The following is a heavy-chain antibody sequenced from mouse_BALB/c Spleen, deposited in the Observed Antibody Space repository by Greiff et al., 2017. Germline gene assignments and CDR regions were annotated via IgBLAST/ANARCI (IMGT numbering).Heavy chain of an antibody. V-gene: IGHV1-69*02. CDR1: GYTFTSYW. D-gene: IGHD2-14*01. CDR2: IYPSDSYT. CDR3: TRDYRYDGLGRDPWFAY. Sequence: QVQLQQPGAELVRPGASVKLSCKASGYTFTSYWINWVKQRPGQGLEWIGNIYPSDSYTNSNQKFKDKATLTVDKSSSTAYMQRSSPTSEDSAVYYGTRDYRYDGLGRDPWFAYWGQGGLGTVS. J-gene: IGHJ3*01.